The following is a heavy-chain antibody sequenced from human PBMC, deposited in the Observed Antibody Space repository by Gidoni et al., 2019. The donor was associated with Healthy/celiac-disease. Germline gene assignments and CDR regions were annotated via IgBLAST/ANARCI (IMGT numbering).Heavy chain of an antibody. CDR3: AKELQFGEFYYYYYGMDV. CDR1: GFTFSSYA. J-gene: IGHJ6*02. CDR2: ISGSGGST. Sequence: EVQLLESGGGLVQPGGSLRLSCAASGFTFSSYAMSWVRQAPGKGLAWVSAISGSGGSTYYADSVKGRFTISRDNSKNTLYLQMNSLRAEDTAVDYCAKELQFGEFYYYYYGMDVWGQGTTVTVSS. V-gene: IGHV3-23*01. D-gene: IGHD3-10*01.